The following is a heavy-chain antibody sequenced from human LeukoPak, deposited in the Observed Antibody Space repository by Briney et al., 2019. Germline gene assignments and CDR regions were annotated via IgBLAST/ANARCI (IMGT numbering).Heavy chain of an antibody. J-gene: IGHJ4*02. Sequence: PGGSLRLSCAASGFTFSSYWMSWVRQAPGKGLEWVANIKQDGSEKYYVDSVKGRFTISRDNAKNSLYLQMNSLRAEDTAVYYCAAHYSGSYFQFDYWGQGTLVTVSS. CDR1: GFTFSSYW. D-gene: IGHD1-26*01. CDR2: IKQDGSEK. CDR3: AAHYSGSYFQFDY. V-gene: IGHV3-7*03.